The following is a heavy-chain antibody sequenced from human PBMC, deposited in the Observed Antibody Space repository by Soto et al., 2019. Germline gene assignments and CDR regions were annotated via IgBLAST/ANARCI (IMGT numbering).Heavy chain of an antibody. V-gene: IGHV3-30*18. D-gene: IGHD3-22*01. CDR2: ISYDGSNK. CDR1: GFTFSSYG. J-gene: IGHJ6*02. Sequence: QVQLVESGGGVVQPGRSLRLSCAASGFTFSSYGMHWVRQAPGKGLEWVAVISYDGSNKYYADSVNGRFIISRDNSKNTLYLKKNSVRAEDTGVYYWAKESAWIVYYYNGMDVRGQGTTVNVSS. CDR3: AKESAWIVYYYNGMDV.